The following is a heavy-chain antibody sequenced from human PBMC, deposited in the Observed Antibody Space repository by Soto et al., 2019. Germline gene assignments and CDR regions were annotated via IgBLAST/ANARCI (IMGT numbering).Heavy chain of an antibody. V-gene: IGHV4-4*07. D-gene: IGHD3-16*01. CDR2: MQHTGNT. Sequence: QVQLQESGPGLVKPSETLSLTCAVSGASIRSYHWSWIRQPAGKGLEWIGRMQHTGNTNYNPSRKSRVTMSVDPSKNQISLKMTSVTAADTAVYFCATDVSSRWWFDPWGQGILVIVSS. CDR1: GASIRSYH. CDR3: ATDVSSRWWFDP. J-gene: IGHJ5*02.